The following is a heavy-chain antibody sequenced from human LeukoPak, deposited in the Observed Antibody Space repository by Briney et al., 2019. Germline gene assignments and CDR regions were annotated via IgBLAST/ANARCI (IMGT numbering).Heavy chain of an antibody. D-gene: IGHD5-12*01. CDR1: GPSISTYY. J-gene: IGHJ4*02. V-gene: IGHV4-59*01. Sequence: HPSETLSLTCTLSGPSISTYYWSWLRHPPGKGLEWVGYIYHSGSTNYHPSLKSRVTISVDTSKNPFSLNLSSVTAADTAGYCCGRGGGYASPISYGGQGALVTVSS. CDR3: GRGGGYASPISY. CDR2: IYHSGST.